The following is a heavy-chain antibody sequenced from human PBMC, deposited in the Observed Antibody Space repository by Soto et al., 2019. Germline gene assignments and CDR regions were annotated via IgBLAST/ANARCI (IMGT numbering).Heavy chain of an antibody. D-gene: IGHD3-22*01. CDR3: TRGRFSYDSSGYYYGGYYFDY. CDR2: IRSKAYGGTT. Sequence: PGGSLRLSCTASGFTFGDYAMSWVRQAPGKGLEWVGFIRSKAYGGTTEYAASVKGRFTISRDDSKSIAYLQMNSLKTEDTAVYYCTRGRFSYDSSGYYYGGYYFDYWGQGTLGTVS. CDR1: GFTFGDYA. J-gene: IGHJ4*02. V-gene: IGHV3-49*04.